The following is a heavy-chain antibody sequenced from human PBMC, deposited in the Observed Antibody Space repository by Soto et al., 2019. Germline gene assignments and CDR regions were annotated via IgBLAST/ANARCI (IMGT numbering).Heavy chain of an antibody. Sequence: ASVKVSCKASGDTFTANYIHWVRQAPGQGFEWMGWINPKSGGTKYPQKFQGRVTMTRDTSLSTVYMTLTRLTSDDTAVYYCARDMEKGGGSEGFDYWGQGALVTVSS. CDR1: GDTFTANY. J-gene: IGHJ4*02. CDR2: INPKSGGT. CDR3: ARDMEKGGGSEGFDY. D-gene: IGHD1-26*01. V-gene: IGHV1-2*02.